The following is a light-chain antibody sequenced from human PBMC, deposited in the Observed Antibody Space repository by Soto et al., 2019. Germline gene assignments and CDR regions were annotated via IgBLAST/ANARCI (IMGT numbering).Light chain of an antibody. CDR1: QSVSSN. CDR3: QQYNNWPLT. V-gene: IGKV3-15*01. J-gene: IGKJ1*01. CDR2: GAS. Sequence: EIVMTQSPATLSVSPGERATLSCRASQSVSSNLAWYQQKPGQAPRLLIYGASTRATGIRARFSGSGSGTEFTLTISSLQSEDFAVYYCQQYNNWPLTFGQGTKVEIX.